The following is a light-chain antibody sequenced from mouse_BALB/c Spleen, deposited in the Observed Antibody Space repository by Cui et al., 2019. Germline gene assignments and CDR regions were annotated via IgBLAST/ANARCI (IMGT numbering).Light chain of an antibody. CDR2: RTS. V-gene: IGKV4-92*01. CDR1: SSISSNY. J-gene: IGKJ1*01. CDR3: QQGSSSPWT. Sequence: EIVLHQSPITLTATRAAKVNITSRCSSSISSNYLHWYQQKPGSSPKLLIYRTSILASGVPDSFSGSGSESSYTPTISRMQDEDAATYYCQQGSSSPWTFGGGTKLEIK.